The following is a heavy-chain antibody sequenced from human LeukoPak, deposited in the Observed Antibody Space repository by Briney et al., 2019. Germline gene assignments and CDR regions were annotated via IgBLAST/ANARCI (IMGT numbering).Heavy chain of an antibody. CDR1: GDIFNSYS. V-gene: IGHV1-69*05. CDR3: ARVGRSRGSLPNSYYYMDV. CDR2: IIPIFGST. D-gene: IGHD1-26*01. J-gene: IGHJ6*03. Sequence: AASVKVSCTASGDIFNSYSVSWVRQAPGQGLEWMGGIIPIFGSTNYAQKFQGRVTITTDQSTRTAYMELNSLSSDDTAVYYCARVGRSRGSLPNSYYYMDVWGKGTTVTVS.